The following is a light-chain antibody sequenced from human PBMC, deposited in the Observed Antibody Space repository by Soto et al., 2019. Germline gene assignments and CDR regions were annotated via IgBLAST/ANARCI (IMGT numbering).Light chain of an antibody. CDR3: LLSYTGRLYV. J-gene: IGLJ1*01. CDR1: TGAVTSGHY. CDR2: DTS. V-gene: IGLV7-46*01. Sequence: QAVVTQEPSLTVSPGGTVTLTCSSSTGAVTSGHYPYWFQQKPGQAPRTLIYDTSNKHSWTPARFSGSLLGGKAALTLSGAQPEDEADYYCLLSYTGRLYVFGTGTKLTVL.